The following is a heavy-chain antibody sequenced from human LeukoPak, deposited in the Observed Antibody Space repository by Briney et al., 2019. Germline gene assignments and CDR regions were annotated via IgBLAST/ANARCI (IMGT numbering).Heavy chain of an antibody. CDR1: GYTFTGYY. CDR2: INPNSGGT. D-gene: IGHD3-10*01. Sequence: ASVKVSCKASGYTFTGYYMHWVRQAPGQGLEWMGWINPNSGGTNYAQKYQGWVTMTRDTSISTAYMELSRLGSDDTAVYYCARDRFVNYGSGSYYTYGMDVWGQGTTVTVSS. J-gene: IGHJ6*02. V-gene: IGHV1-2*04. CDR3: ARDRFVNYGSGSYYTYGMDV.